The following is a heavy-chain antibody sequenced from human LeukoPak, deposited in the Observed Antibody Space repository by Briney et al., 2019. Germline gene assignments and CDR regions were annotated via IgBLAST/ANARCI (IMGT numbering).Heavy chain of an antibody. CDR1: GYTFTCYG. J-gene: IGHJ6*03. CDR2: ISAYNGNT. V-gene: IGHV1-18*01. Sequence: ASVKVSCKASGYTFTCYGISWVRQAPGQGLEWMGWISAYNGNTNYAQKLQGRVTMTTDTSTSTAYMELRSLRSNDTAVYYCERGGVVPAAMGPPYYYYMDVWGKGTTVTVSS. D-gene: IGHD2-2*01. CDR3: ERGGVVPAAMGPPYYYYMDV.